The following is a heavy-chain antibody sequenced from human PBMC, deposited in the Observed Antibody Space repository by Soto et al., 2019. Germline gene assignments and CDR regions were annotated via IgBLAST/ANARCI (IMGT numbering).Heavy chain of an antibody. J-gene: IGHJ4*02. D-gene: IGHD3-16*02. CDR3: ASSELGELSLGVKY. CDR1: GYTFTSYD. CDR2: MNPNSGNT. Sequence: VASVKVSCKASGYTFTSYDINWVRQATGQGLEWMGWMNPNSGNTGYAQKFQGRATMTRNTSISTAYMELSSLRSEDTAVYYCASSELGELSLGVKYWGQGTLVTVSS. V-gene: IGHV1-8*01.